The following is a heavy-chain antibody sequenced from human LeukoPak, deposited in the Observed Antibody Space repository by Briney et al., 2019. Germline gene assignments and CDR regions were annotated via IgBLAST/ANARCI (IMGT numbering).Heavy chain of an antibody. CDR1: GFTFSSYS. D-gene: IGHD3-10*01. J-gene: IGHJ4*02. V-gene: IGHV3-23*01. Sequence: GGSLRLSCAASGFTFSSYSMSWVRQAPGKGLEWVSVISGSGATTVYADSVRGRFTISRDNFKNTLYLQMNSLRAEDTALYYCARAAVVRGVDYFDYWGQGTLVTVSS. CDR2: ISGSGATT. CDR3: ARAAVVRGVDYFDY.